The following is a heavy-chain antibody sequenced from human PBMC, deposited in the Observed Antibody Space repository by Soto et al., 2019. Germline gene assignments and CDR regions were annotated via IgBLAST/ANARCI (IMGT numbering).Heavy chain of an antibody. CDR2: IYYSGST. CDR3: ARGKPVYDILTGYSPPAHFDP. D-gene: IGHD3-9*01. Sequence: PSETLSLTCTVSGGSISSYYWSWIRQPPGKGLEWVGYIYYSGSTNYNPSLKSRVTISVDTSKNQFSLKLSSVTAADTAVYYCARGKPVYDILTGYSPPAHFDPWGQGTLVTVSS. CDR1: GGSISSYY. V-gene: IGHV4-59*01. J-gene: IGHJ5*02.